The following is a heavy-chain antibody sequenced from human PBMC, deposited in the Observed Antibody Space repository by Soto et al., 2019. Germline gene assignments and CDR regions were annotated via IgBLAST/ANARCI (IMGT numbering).Heavy chain of an antibody. CDR1: GYTFTSYG. V-gene: IGHV1-18*01. CDR2: ISAYNGNT. Sequence: ASVKVSCKASGYTFTSYGISWVRQAPGQGLEWMGWISAYNGNTNYAQKLQGRVTMTTDTSTSTAYMELRSLRSDDTAVYYCARDPPRYSGSYYGYYYYGMDVWGQGTTVTVSS. D-gene: IGHD1-26*01. CDR3: ARDPPRYSGSYYGYYYYGMDV. J-gene: IGHJ6*02.